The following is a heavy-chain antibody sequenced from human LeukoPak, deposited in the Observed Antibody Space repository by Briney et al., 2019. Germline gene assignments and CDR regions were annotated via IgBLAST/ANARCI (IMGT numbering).Heavy chain of an antibody. D-gene: IGHD4-17*01. J-gene: IGHJ4*02. CDR1: GYTFTSYD. Sequence: ASVKVSCKASGYTFTSYDINWVRQATGQGLEWMGWMNPNSGNTGYAQKFQGRVTMTRNTSISTAYMELSSVTAADTAVYYCGSGDYGYFDYWGQGTLVTVSS. CDR3: GSGDYGYFDY. V-gene: IGHV1-8*01. CDR2: MNPNSGNT.